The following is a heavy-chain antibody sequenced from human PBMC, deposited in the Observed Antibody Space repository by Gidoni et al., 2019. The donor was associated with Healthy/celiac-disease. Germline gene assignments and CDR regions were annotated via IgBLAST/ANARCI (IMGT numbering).Heavy chain of an antibody. CDR3: AREDVLVARRSVTTAAEKENWFDP. CDR2: IYYSGST. D-gene: IGHD6-13*01. Sequence: SLTCTVSGGSISSYYWSWIRQPPGKGLEWIGYIYYSGSTNYNPSLKSRVTISVDTSKNQFSLKLSSVTAADTAAYYCAREDVLVARRSVTTAAEKENWFDPWGQGTLVTVSS. V-gene: IGHV4-59*01. J-gene: IGHJ5*02. CDR1: GGSISSYY.